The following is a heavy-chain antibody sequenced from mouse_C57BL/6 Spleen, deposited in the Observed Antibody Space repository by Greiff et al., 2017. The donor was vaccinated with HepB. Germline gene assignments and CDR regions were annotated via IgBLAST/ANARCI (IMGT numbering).Heavy chain of an antibody. Sequence: EVQLQQSGAELVRPGASVKLSCTASGFNIKDDYMHWVKQRPEQGLEWIGWIDPENGDTEYASKFQGKATITADTSSNTAYLQLSSLTSEDTAVYYCTTHGIYVHYYAMDYWGQGTSVTVSS. CDR1: GFNIKDDY. CDR3: TTHGIYVHYYAMDY. D-gene: IGHD2-1*01. V-gene: IGHV14-4*01. CDR2: IDPENGDT. J-gene: IGHJ4*01.